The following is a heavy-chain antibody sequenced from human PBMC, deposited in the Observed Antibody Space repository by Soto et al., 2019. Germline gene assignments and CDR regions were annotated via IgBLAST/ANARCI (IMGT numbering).Heavy chain of an antibody. CDR1: GYTFTTYY. CDR2: ISPDGGRT. Sequence: QVQLVQSGAEVKKPGASVKVSCKASGYTFTTYYMHWVRQAPGQGLEWMGIISPDGGRTSYAQKFQGRVTMTRDTSISTAYMELSRLRSDDTAVYYCAREYSSTWYPFDYWGQGTLVTVSS. J-gene: IGHJ4*02. CDR3: AREYSSTWYPFDY. V-gene: IGHV1-2*02. D-gene: IGHD6-13*01.